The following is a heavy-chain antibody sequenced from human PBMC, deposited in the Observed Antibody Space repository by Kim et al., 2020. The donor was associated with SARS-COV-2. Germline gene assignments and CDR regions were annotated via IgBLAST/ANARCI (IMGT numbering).Heavy chain of an antibody. CDR3: AKYEAVSGRPVFDF. D-gene: IGHD6-19*01. J-gene: IGHJ4*02. CDR1: GFTFRNYA. Sequence: GGSLRLSCAASGFTFRNYAMSWVRQAPGKGLEWVSTLSAGGKSTYYADSVKGRFTISRDNSENTVYLQMNSLRAEDTAVYYCAKYEAVSGRPVFDFWGQGTLVTVSS. V-gene: IGHV3-23*01. CDR2: LSAGGKST.